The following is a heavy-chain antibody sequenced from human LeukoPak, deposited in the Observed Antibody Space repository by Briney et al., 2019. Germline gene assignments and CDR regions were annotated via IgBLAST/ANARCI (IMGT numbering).Heavy chain of an antibody. CDR2: ISSSSSYI. Sequence: GGSLRLSCAASGLTFTSYSMNWVRQAPGKGLEWVSSISSSSSYIYYADSVKGRFTISRDNAKNSLYLQMNSLRAEDTAVYYCARDRSGGYSYGYSTPGYWGQGTLVTVSS. J-gene: IGHJ4*02. V-gene: IGHV3-21*01. CDR3: ARDRSGGYSYGYSTPGY. D-gene: IGHD5-18*01. CDR1: GLTFTSYS.